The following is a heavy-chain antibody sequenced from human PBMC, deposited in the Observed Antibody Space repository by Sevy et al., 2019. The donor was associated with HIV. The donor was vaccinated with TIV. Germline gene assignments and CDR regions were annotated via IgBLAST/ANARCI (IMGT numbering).Heavy chain of an antibody. CDR1: GGTFSSYA. CDR3: ASLYYYDSSGPGYFDY. J-gene: IGHJ4*02. V-gene: IGHV1-69*13. Sequence: ASVKVSCKASGGTFSSYAISWVRQAPGQGLEWMGGIIPIFGTANYAQKFQGRVTITADESTSTAYMELSSLRSEDTAGYYCASLYYYDSSGPGYFDYWGQGTLVTVSS. CDR2: IIPIFGTA. D-gene: IGHD3-22*01.